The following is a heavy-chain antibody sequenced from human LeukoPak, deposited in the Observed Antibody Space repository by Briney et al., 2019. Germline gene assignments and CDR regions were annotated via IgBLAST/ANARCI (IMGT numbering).Heavy chain of an antibody. J-gene: IGHJ4*02. D-gene: IGHD3-22*01. Sequence: GGSLRLSCAASGFTFSNYWMSWVRQAPGKGLEWVSVIYSGGSTYYADSVKGRFTISRDNSKNTLYLQMNSLRAEDTAVYYCARDGGRYYYDSSGYRGGYWGQGTLVTVSS. CDR3: ARDGGRYYYDSSGYRGGY. CDR1: GFTFSNYW. CDR2: IYSGGST. V-gene: IGHV3-66*01.